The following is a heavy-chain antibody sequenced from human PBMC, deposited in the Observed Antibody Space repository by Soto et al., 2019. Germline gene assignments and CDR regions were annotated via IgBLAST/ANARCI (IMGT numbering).Heavy chain of an antibody. Sequence: HPGGSLRLSCAASGFTFSSYAMSWVRQAPGKGLEWVSAISGSGGSTYYADSVKGRFTISRDNSKNTLYLQMNSLRAEDTAVYYCANDFAVDRDHWHDSLGYWGQGTLVTVSS. V-gene: IGHV3-23*01. CDR1: GFTFSSYA. CDR3: ANDFAVDRDHWHDSLGY. CDR2: ISGSGGST. D-gene: IGHD3-22*01. J-gene: IGHJ4*02.